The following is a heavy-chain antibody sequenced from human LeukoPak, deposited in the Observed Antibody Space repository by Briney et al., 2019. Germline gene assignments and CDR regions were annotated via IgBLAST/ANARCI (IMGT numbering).Heavy chain of an antibody. CDR2: IIPILGIA. V-gene: IGHV1-69*04. CDR1: GYTFTSYG. Sequence: SVKVSCKASGYTFTSYGISWVRQAPGQGLEWMGRIIPILGIANYAQKFQGRVTITADKSTSTAYMELSSLRSEDTAVYYCARDRENYYGSGSYYIGTFDYWGQGTLVTVSS. J-gene: IGHJ4*02. D-gene: IGHD3-10*01. CDR3: ARDRENYYGSGSYYIGTFDY.